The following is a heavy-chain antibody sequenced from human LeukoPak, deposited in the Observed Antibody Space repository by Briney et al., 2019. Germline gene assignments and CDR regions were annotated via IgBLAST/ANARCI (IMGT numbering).Heavy chain of an antibody. J-gene: IGHJ4*02. V-gene: IGHV4-34*01. CDR3: ARGPATTGNSCYVYY. Sequence: RTSETLSLTCAVYGESFSGYYWSWIRQPPGKGLEWIGEINHSGSTNYNPSLKSRVTISVDTSKNQFSLMLSSVTAADTAVYYCARGPATTGNSCYVYYWGQGILVTVSS. D-gene: IGHD2-2*01. CDR2: INHSGST. CDR1: GESFSGYY.